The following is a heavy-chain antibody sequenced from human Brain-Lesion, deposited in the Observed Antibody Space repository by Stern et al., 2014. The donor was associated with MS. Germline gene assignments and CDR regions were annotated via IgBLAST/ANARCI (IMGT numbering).Heavy chain of an antibody. CDR1: GFIFDDYA. D-gene: IGHD3-3*01. V-gene: IGHV3-9*01. Sequence: EVQLVESGGGLVQPGRSLRLSCAASGFIFDDYAIHWVRQAPGKGLEWVSGITSDSGTIVYADSVKGRFTIYRDNAKNSLYLQMNSLRVEDTAFYYCATLDFVRPAAGRGWFDPWGQGTLVTVSS. CDR3: ATLDFVRPAAGRGWFDP. CDR2: ITSDSGTI. J-gene: IGHJ5*02.